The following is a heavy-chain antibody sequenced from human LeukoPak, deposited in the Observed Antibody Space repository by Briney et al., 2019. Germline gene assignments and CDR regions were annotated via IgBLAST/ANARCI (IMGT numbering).Heavy chain of an antibody. CDR2: INHSGST. D-gene: IGHD2-2*01. CDR3: ARGPDCSSTSCPFDY. J-gene: IGHJ4*02. Sequence: PSETLSLTCAVYGGSFSGYYWSWIRQPPGKGLEWIGEINHSGSTNYNPSLKSRVTISVDTSKNQFSLKLSSVTAADTAVYYCARGPDCSSTSCPFDYWGQGTLVTVSS. V-gene: IGHV4-34*01. CDR1: GGSFSGYY.